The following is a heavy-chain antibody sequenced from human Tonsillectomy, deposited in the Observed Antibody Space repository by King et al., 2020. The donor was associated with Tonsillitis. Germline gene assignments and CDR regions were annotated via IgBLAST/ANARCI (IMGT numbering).Heavy chain of an antibody. V-gene: IGHV4-59*08. Sequence: LQLQESGPGLVKPSETLSLTCTVSGDSISTYYWSWIRQPPGKGLEWIGHIYYSGSTNYNPSLKSRVTISIDTSKNQLSLKLNSVTAADTAVYYCAARPASLRFLEHWYFDLWGRGTLVTVSS. D-gene: IGHD3-3*01. CDR2: IYYSGST. CDR3: AARPASLRFLEHWYFDL. CDR1: GDSISTYY. J-gene: IGHJ2*01.